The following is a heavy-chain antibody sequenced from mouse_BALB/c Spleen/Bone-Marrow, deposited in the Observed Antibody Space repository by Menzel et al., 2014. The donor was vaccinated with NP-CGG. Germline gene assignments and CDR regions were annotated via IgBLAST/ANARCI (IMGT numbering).Heavy chain of an antibody. CDR3: ARGGLGLDY. Sequence: VQLQQSGPELVKPGASVKISCKASGYAFSSSWMNWVKQRPGQGLEWIGRIYPGDGDTNCNGKFKGKATLTADKSSSTAYMQLSSLTSVDSAVYFCARGGLGLDYWGQGTTLTVSS. V-gene: IGHV1-82*01. J-gene: IGHJ2*01. D-gene: IGHD3-3*01. CDR2: IYPGDGDT. CDR1: GYAFSSSW.